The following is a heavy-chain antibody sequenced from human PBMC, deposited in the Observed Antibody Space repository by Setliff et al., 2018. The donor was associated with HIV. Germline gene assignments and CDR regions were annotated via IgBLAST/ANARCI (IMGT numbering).Heavy chain of an antibody. Sequence: PSETLSLTCTVSGGSISSSSYYWGWIRQPPGKGLEWIGSIHYSGSTYYNPSLKSRVTISVDTSKNQFSLKLSSVTAADTAVYYCARHESGRSSSWSNFDYWGQGTLVTVSS. J-gene: IGHJ4*02. CDR2: IHYSGST. CDR3: ARHESGRSSSWSNFDY. V-gene: IGHV4-39*01. CDR1: GGSISSSSYY. D-gene: IGHD6-13*01.